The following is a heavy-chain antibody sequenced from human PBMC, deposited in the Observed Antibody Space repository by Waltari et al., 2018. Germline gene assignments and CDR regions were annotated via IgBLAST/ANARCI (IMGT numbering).Heavy chain of an antibody. CDR2: IYYSGST. CDR1: GGSISSSSYY. Sequence: QLQLQESGPGLVKPPETLSLTCTVSGGSISSSSYYWGWIRQPPGRGLEWSGSIYYSGSTYYNPALKSRVPISVGTSKNPFSLELSSVTAADTAVYYCARVAGRSWPYYYYYYMDVWGKGTTVTISS. J-gene: IGHJ6*03. CDR3: ARVAGRSWPYYYYYYMDV. D-gene: IGHD6-13*01. V-gene: IGHV4-39*07.